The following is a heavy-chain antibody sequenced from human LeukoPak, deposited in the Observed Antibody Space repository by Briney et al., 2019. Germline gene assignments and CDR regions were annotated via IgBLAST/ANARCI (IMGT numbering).Heavy chain of an antibody. CDR1: GESINSFY. V-gene: IGHV4-4*07. J-gene: IGHJ4*02. D-gene: IGHD6-13*01. CDR2: IYSSGST. CDR3: ARDVVAAGSFDY. Sequence: PSETLSLTCTVSGESINSFYWSWIRQPAGKGLEWIGRIYSSGSTNYSPSLKSRVTMSVDTSKNQFSLKLSSVTAADTAVYYCARDVVAAGSFDYWGQGTQVTVSS.